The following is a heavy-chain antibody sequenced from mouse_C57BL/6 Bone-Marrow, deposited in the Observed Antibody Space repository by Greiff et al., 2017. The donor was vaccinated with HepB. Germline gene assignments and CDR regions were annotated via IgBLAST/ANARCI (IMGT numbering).Heavy chain of an antibody. Sequence: EVQLVESGGGLVKPGGSLKLSCAASGFTFSSYTMSWVRQTPEKRLEWVATISGGGGNTYYPDSVKGRFTISRDNAKNTLYLQMSSLRSEDTALYYCARGNAYYSNYYAMDYWGQGTSVTVSS. J-gene: IGHJ4*01. CDR1: GFTFSSYT. CDR3: ARGNAYYSNYYAMDY. CDR2: ISGGGGNT. D-gene: IGHD2-5*01. V-gene: IGHV5-9*01.